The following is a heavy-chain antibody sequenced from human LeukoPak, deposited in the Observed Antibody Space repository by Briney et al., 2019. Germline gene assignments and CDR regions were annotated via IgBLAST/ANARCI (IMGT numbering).Heavy chain of an antibody. CDR3: ARGSDSSGWYASDY. J-gene: IGHJ4*02. CDR2: IYYSGST. D-gene: IGHD6-19*01. Sequence: SETLSLTCTVSGGSMSSRYWSWIRQPPGKGLEWIGYIYYSGSTNYNPSLKSRVTISVDTSKNQFSLKLSSVTAADTAVYYCARGSDSSGWYASDYWGQGTLVTVSS. CDR1: GGSMSSRY. V-gene: IGHV4-59*11.